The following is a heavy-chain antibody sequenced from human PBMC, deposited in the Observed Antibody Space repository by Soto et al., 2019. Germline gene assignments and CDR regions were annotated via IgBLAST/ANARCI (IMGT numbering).Heavy chain of an antibody. D-gene: IGHD3-22*01. V-gene: IGHV3-13*04. Sequence: AGGSLRLSCSASGFTLSSYDMHWGRQGPGKGLEWVSAIGTAGDTNYAGSVKGRFTISRENAKNSLYLQMNSLRAGDTAIYFCASAIGPTLFDYWGQGTLVTVSS. CDR2: IGTAGDT. CDR1: GFTLSSYD. J-gene: IGHJ4*02. CDR3: ASAIGPTLFDY.